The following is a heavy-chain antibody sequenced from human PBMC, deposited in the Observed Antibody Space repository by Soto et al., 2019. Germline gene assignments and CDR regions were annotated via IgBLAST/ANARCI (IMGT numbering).Heavy chain of an antibody. J-gene: IGHJ6*03. D-gene: IGHD3-3*01. CDR2: ISSSSSTI. Sequence: GGSLRLSCAASGFTFSSYSMNWVRQAPGKGLEWVSYISSSSSTIYYADSVKGRFTISRDNAKNSLYLQMNSLRAEDTAVYYCARGYDFWNGYNGLTMDVWGKGTTVTVSS. V-gene: IGHV3-48*01. CDR3: ARGYDFWNGYNGLTMDV. CDR1: GFTFSSYS.